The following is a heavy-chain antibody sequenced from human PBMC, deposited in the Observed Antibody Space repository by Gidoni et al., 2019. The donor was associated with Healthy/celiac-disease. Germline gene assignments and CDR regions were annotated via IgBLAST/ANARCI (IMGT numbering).Heavy chain of an antibody. V-gene: IGHV3-43*01. J-gene: IGHJ4*02. Sequence: EVQLVESGGVVVQPGGSLRLSCAASGFTFDDYTMHWVRQAPGKGLEWVSLISWDGGSTYYADSVKGRFTISRDNSKNSLYLQMNSLRTEDTALYYCAKDMGYSYGSTWFDYWGQGTLVTVSS. CDR2: ISWDGGST. CDR1: GFTFDDYT. D-gene: IGHD5-18*01. CDR3: AKDMGYSYGSTWFDY.